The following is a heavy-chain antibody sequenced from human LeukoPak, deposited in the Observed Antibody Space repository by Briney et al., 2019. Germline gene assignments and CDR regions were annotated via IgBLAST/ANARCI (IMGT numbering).Heavy chain of an antibody. J-gene: IGHJ4*02. D-gene: IGHD4-17*01. CDR3: ATLGDGDYVGYFDY. Sequence: GGSLRLSCAASGFTFSSYGMHWVRQAPGKGLEWVAVIWYDGSNKYYADSVKGRFTISRDNSKNTLYLQMNSLRAEDTAVYYCATLGDGDYVGYFDYWGQGTLVTVSS. CDR2: IWYDGSNK. V-gene: IGHV3-33*01. CDR1: GFTFSSYG.